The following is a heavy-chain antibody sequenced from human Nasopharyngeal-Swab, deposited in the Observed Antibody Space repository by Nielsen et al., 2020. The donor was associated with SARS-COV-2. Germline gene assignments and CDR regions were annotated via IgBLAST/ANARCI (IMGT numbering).Heavy chain of an antibody. CDR3: ARDSFVVVPAAIPYYYYYMDV. D-gene: IGHD2-2*01. CDR2: IIPIFGTA. V-gene: IGHV1-69*13. CDR1: GGTFSSYA. Sequence: SVKVSCKASGGTFSSYAISWVRQAPGQGLEWMGGIIPIFGTANYAQKLQGRVTITADESTSTAYMELSSLRSEDTAVYYCARDSFVVVPAAIPYYYYYMDVWGKGTTVTVSS. J-gene: IGHJ6*03.